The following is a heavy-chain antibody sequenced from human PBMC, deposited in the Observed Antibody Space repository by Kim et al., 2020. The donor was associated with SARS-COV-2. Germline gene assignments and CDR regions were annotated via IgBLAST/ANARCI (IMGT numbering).Heavy chain of an antibody. J-gene: IGHJ2*01. CDR1: GGSFSGYY. CDR2: INHSGST. CDR3: ARGLLRGKSRWYFDL. V-gene: IGHV4-34*01. Sequence: SETLSLTCAVYGGSFSGYYWSWIRQPPGKGLEWIGEINHSGSTNYNPSLKSRVTISVDTSKNQFSLKLSSVTAADTAVYYCARGLLRGKSRWYFDLWGRGTLVTVSS.